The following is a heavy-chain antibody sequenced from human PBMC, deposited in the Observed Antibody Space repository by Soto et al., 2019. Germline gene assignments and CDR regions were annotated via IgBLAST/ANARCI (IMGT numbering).Heavy chain of an antibody. CDR3: AKYSVKQLDDY. CDR1: GFTFSSYA. J-gene: IGHJ4*02. CDR2: ISYDGSNK. Sequence: QVQLVESGGGVVQPGRSLRLSCAASGFTFSSYAMHWVRQAPGKGLEWVAVISYDGSNKYYADSVKGRFTISRDNSKNTLYLQMNSLRAEDTAVYYCAKYSVKQLDDYWGQGTLVTVSS. D-gene: IGHD6-6*01. V-gene: IGHV3-30-3*02.